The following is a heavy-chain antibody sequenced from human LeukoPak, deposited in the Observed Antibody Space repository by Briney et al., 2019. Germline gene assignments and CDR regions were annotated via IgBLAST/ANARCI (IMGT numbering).Heavy chain of an antibody. Sequence: PSETLSLTCTVSGVSIGRSGHYWGWIRQPPGEGLQWIGTIYYSGTTNYSPSLKSRLTMSVDTSKNHFSLNVTSVIAADTAVYYCARGPRQVQLERRAIPHVWFDPWGQGTLVTVSS. CDR2: IYYSGTT. V-gene: IGHV4-39*02. CDR3: ARGPRQVQLERRAIPHVWFDP. D-gene: IGHD1-1*01. J-gene: IGHJ5*02. CDR1: GVSIGRSGHY.